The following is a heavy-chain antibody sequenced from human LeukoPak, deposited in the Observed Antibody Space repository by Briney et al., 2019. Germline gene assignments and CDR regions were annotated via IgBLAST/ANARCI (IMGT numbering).Heavy chain of an antibody. CDR3: ARESTEYCSSTSCHRPFDY. CDR2: IIPIFGTA. V-gene: IGHV1-69*05. CDR1: GGTFSSYA. D-gene: IGHD2-2*02. Sequence: ASVKVSCKASGGTFSSYAISWVRQAPGQGLEWMGGIIPIFGTANYAQKFQGRVTITTDESTSTAYMELSSLRSEDTAVYYCARESTEYCSSTSCHRPFDYWGQGTLVTVSS. J-gene: IGHJ4*02.